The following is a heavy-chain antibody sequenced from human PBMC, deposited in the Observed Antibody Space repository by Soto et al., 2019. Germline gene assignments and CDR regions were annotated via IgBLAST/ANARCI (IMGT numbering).Heavy chain of an antibody. CDR3: ASTDYFGSGRYRHGWFDP. Sequence: PSETLSLTCTVSGGSISSYYWSWIRQPPGKGLEWIGYIYYSGSTNYNPSLKSRVTISVDTSKNQFSLKLSSVTAADTAVYYCASTDYFGSGRYRHGWFDPWGPGPLGSVSS. V-gene: IGHV4-59*08. D-gene: IGHD3-10*01. J-gene: IGHJ5*02. CDR2: IYYSGST. CDR1: GGSISSYY.